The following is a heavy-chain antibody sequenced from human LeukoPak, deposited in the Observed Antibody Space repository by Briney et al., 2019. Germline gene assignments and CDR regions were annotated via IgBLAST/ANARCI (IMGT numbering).Heavy chain of an antibody. V-gene: IGHV4-59*08. CDR3: PRSELIPITMVRGDIAAFDY. Sequence: SETLSLTCTVSGGFISSYYWSWIRQPPGKGLEWIGYIYYSGSTNYNPSLKSRVTISVDTSKNQFSLKLSSVTAAASTVDFCPRSELIPITMVRGDIAAFDYWGQGTLVTVSS. J-gene: IGHJ4*02. CDR2: IYYSGST. D-gene: IGHD3-10*01. CDR1: GGFISSYY.